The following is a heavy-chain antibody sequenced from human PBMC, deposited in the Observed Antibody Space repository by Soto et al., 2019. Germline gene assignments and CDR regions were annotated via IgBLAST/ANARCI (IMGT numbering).Heavy chain of an antibody. J-gene: IGHJ6*02. CDR3: ARMRPGDVVVPAASNYYGMDV. Sequence: ASGKVSCKASGGTFSSYAISWVRQATGQGLEWMGGIIPIFGTANYAQKFQGRVTITADKSTSTAYMELSSLRSEDTAVYYCARMRPGDVVVPAASNYYGMDVWGQGTTVTV. D-gene: IGHD2-2*01. CDR2: IIPIFGTA. V-gene: IGHV1-69*06. CDR1: GGTFSSYA.